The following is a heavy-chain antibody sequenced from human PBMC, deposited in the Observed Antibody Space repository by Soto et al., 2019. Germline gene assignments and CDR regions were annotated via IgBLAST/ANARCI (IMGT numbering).Heavy chain of an antibody. Sequence: QVQLVQSGAEVKKPGASVKVSCKASGYTFSTYYMHWVRQAPGQGYEWMGIINPSGGSTTYAQQFQGRVTMTRDTSTTTVYMELSSLKSEDTAVYYCARYDYNGYYFDYWGQGTLVTVSS. CDR2: INPSGGST. J-gene: IGHJ4*02. D-gene: IGHD4-4*01. CDR3: ARYDYNGYYFDY. V-gene: IGHV1-46*01. CDR1: GYTFSTYY.